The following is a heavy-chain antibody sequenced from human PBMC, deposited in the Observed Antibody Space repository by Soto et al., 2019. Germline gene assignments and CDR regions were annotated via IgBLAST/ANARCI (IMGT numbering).Heavy chain of an antibody. CDR1: GYTFTSYG. J-gene: IGHJ6*02. D-gene: IGHD3-22*01. CDR2: ISAYNGNT. CDR3: ARDYYYDSSGYYHDSYYYGMDV. Sequence: ASVKVSCKASGYTFTSYGISWVRQAPGQGLEWMVWISAYNGNTNYAQKLQGRVTMTTDTSTSTAYMELRSLRSDDTAVYYCARDYYYDSSGYYHDSYYYGMDVWGQGTTVTAP. V-gene: IGHV1-18*01.